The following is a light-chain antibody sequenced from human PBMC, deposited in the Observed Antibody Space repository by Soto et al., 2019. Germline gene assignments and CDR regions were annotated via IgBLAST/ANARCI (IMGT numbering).Light chain of an antibody. CDR2: QTS. V-gene: IGKV3-15*01. Sequence: EIVLTQSPATLSSFPGDRVTLSFRASQYINTRLAWYQHRPGQAPRLLIYQTSIRATGIPARFSGSGSGTEFTLTISSLQSEDFAVYYCQQYNNWPRTFGQGTKVDIK. CDR3: QQYNNWPRT. CDR1: QYINTR. J-gene: IGKJ1*01.